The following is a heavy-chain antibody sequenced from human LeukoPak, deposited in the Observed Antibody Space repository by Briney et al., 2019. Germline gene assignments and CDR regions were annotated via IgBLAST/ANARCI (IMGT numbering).Heavy chain of an antibody. CDR1: GFTFDDYA. D-gene: IGHD3-16*01. Sequence: AGGSLRLSCAASGFTFDDYAMHWVRQAPGKGLEWVSLISWDGGSTYYADSVKGRFTISRDNAKNSLYLQMNSLRAEDTALYYCARGGGLTGVDYWGQGTLVTVSS. J-gene: IGHJ4*02. V-gene: IGHV3-43D*03. CDR3: ARGGGLTGVDY. CDR2: ISWDGGST.